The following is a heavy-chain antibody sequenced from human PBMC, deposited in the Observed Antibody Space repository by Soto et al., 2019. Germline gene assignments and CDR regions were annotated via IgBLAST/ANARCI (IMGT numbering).Heavy chain of an antibody. CDR3: ARDNNDFWSLYPLAFDY. Sequence: PSETLSLTCTVSGGSLTKYYWSWIRPPAGKGLEWIGRISTSGNVVSKASLRSRLTMSVDTSKNQFSLRLTSVTAADTAVYYCARDNNDFWSLYPLAFDYWGQGALVTVSS. CDR1: GGSLTKYY. V-gene: IGHV4-4*07. CDR2: ISTSGNV. J-gene: IGHJ4*02. D-gene: IGHD3-3*01.